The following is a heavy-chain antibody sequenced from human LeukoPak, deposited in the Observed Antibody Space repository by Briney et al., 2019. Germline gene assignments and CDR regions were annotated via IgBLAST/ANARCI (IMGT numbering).Heavy chain of an antibody. CDR3: VRHSDDSSSCPFDY. D-gene: IGHD6-13*01. Sequence: SETLSLTCIVSGGSISSSSYYWGWIRQPPGKGLEWIGSIYYSGSTYYNPSLKSRVTISVDTSKNQFSLKLSSVTAADTAVYYCVRHSDDSSSCPFDYWGQGTLVTVSS. V-gene: IGHV4-39*01. CDR1: GGSISSSSYY. CDR2: IYYSGST. J-gene: IGHJ4*02.